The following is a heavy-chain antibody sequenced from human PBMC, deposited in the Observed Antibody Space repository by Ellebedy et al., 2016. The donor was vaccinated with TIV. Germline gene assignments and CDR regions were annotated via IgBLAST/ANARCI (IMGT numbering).Heavy chain of an antibody. CDR1: GYTFTSYF. J-gene: IGHJ4*02. V-gene: IGHV1-46*01. D-gene: IGHD3-22*01. Sequence: ASVKVSCKASGYTFTSYFLYWVRQAPGQGLEWMGIINPGSGNSNYAQKFQGRVTMTRDTSTSTVYMELSSLISEDTAGYYCARGDNYDYDSSGYYYNYWGQGTLVTVSS. CDR3: ARGDNYDYDSSGYYYNY. CDR2: INPGSGNS.